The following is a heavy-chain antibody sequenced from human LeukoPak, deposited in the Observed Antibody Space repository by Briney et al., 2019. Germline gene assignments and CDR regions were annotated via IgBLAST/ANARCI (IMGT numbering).Heavy chain of an antibody. CDR1: GYSISSGYY. D-gene: IGHD3-16*02. J-gene: IGHJ4*02. V-gene: IGHV4-38-2*02. CDR3: ARGSPYRYYFDY. Sequence: SETLSLTCTVSGYSISSGYYWGWIRQPPGKGLEWIGSIYHSGSTYYNPSLKSRVTISVDTSKNQFSLKLSSVTAADTAVYYCARGSPYRYYFDYWGQGTLVTVSS. CDR2: IYHSGST.